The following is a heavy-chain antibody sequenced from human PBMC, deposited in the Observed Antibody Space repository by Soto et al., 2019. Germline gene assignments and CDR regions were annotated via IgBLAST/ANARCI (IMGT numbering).Heavy chain of an antibody. V-gene: IGHV4-39*01. CDR2: IYYSGST. CDR1: GGSISSSSYY. Sequence: PSETLSLTCTVSGGSISSSSYYWGWIRQPPGKGLEWIGSIYYSGSTYYNPSLKSRVTISVDTSKNQFSLKLSSVTAADTAVYYCAGSDTAMVYYGMDVWGQGTTVTVSS. J-gene: IGHJ6*02. D-gene: IGHD5-18*01. CDR3: AGSDTAMVYYGMDV.